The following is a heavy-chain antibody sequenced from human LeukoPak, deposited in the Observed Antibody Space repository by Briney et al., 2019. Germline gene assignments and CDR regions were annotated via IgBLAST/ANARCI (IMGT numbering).Heavy chain of an antibody. D-gene: IGHD4-17*01. V-gene: IGHV3-48*03. CDR1: GFTFSTYE. CDR2: ISTSGTTT. CDR3: AKVTTVTRGYYFDY. J-gene: IGHJ4*02. Sequence: GGSLRLSCVASGFTFSTYEMNWVRQAPGQGLEWLSYISTSGTTTHYADSVKGRFTISRDNSKNTLYLQMNSLRAEDTAVYYCAKVTTVTRGYYFDYWGQGTLVTVSS.